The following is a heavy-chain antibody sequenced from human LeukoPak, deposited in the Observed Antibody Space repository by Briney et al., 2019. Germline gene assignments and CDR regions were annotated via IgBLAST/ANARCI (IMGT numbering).Heavy chain of an antibody. Sequence: ASVKVSCKASGYTFTGYYIHWVRQAPGQGLEWMGWINPNSGGTNYAQKFQGRVTMTRDTSISTAYMELSSLIYNDTAVYYCARSIRGQLEYYYFMDVWDKGTTVTVSS. CDR1: GYTFTGYY. D-gene: IGHD6-13*01. J-gene: IGHJ6*03. CDR2: INPNSGGT. V-gene: IGHV1-2*02. CDR3: ARSIRGQLEYYYFMDV.